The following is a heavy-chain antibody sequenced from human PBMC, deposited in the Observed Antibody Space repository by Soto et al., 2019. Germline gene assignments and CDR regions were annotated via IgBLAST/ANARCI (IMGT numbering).Heavy chain of an antibody. V-gene: IGHV3-7*01. J-gene: IGHJ4*02. CDR3: ARDAPLYCIDGKCDWGFDH. CDR2: IKEDGSAN. Sequence: EVQLVESGGGLVQPGGSLRLSCVASGFTFSSYWMSWVRQAPGKGLEWVADIKEDGSANYYVDSVKGRFTISRDNAKNSLYLQVNSLRAEDTAVYYCARDAPLYCIDGKCDWGFDHWGQGTLVTVSS. CDR1: GFTFSSYW. D-gene: IGHD2-15*01.